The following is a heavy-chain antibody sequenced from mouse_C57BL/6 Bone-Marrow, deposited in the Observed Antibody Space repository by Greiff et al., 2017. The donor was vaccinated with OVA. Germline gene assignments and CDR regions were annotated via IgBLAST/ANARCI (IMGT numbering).Heavy chain of an antibody. D-gene: IGHD2-1*01. CDR2: INPYNGDT. CDR3: ARTYYGNYLYYFDY. J-gene: IGHJ2*01. CDR1: GYSFTGYF. Sequence: VQLQQSGPELVKPGDSVKISCKASGYSFTGYFMNWVMQSHGKSLEWIGRINPYNGDTFYNQKFKGKATLTVAKSSSTAHMELRSLTSEDSAVYYCARTYYGNYLYYFDYWGQGTTLTVSS. V-gene: IGHV1-20*01.